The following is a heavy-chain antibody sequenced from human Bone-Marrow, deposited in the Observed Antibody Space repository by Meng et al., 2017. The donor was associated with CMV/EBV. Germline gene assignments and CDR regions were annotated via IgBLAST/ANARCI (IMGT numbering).Heavy chain of an antibody. CDR3: ARGPYLLTSFGEEAV. D-gene: IGHD3-3*01. J-gene: IGHJ6*02. CDR1: GGTFSSYT. V-gene: IGHV1-69*02. Sequence: SVKVSCKASGGTFSSYTISWVRQAPGQGLEWMGRIIPILGIANYAQKFQGRVTITSDKSTSTAYMELSSLRSEDTAVYYCARGPYLLTSFGEEAVWGQGTTVTVSS. CDR2: IIPILGIA.